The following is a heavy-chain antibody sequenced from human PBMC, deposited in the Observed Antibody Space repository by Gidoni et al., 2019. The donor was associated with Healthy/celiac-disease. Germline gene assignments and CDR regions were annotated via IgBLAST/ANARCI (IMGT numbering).Heavy chain of an antibody. CDR1: GFTFSSYS. CDR2: ISSSSSYI. V-gene: IGHV3-21*01. Sequence: EVQLVEPGGGLVPPGGSLRLSCAASGFTFSSYSLNWVRQAPGKGLEWVSSISSSSSYIYYADSVKGRFTISRDNAKNALYLQMNSLRAEDTAVYYCARSPGIEDYWGQGTLVTVSS. CDR3: ARSPGIEDY. J-gene: IGHJ4*02. D-gene: IGHD3-10*01.